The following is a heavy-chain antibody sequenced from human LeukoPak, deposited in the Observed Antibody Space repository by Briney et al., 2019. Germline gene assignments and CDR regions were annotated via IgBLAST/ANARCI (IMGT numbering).Heavy chain of an antibody. Sequence: SETLSLTCTVSGGSVSSGRYYWSWIRQPPGKGLEWIGYVYYSGSTNYNPSLKSRVTISVDTSKNQFSLKLSSVTAADTAVYYCARRMATIGEDYWGQGTLVTVSS. CDR2: VYYSGST. V-gene: IGHV4-61*01. J-gene: IGHJ4*02. CDR3: ARRMATIGEDY. CDR1: GGSVSSGRYY. D-gene: IGHD5-24*01.